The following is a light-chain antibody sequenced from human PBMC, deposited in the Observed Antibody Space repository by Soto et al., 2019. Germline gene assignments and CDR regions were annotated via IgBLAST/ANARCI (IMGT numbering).Light chain of an antibody. CDR1: QSISSW. CDR3: QQSDSTPYT. V-gene: IGKV1-39*01. Sequence: DIQMTQSPSTLSASVGDRVTITCRASQSISSWLAWYQQKPGKAPKLLIYDVSSLLSGVPSRFSGSGSGTDFTLTIASLQPEDFSTYYCQQSDSTPYTFGQGTKVDIK. CDR2: DVS. J-gene: IGKJ2*01.